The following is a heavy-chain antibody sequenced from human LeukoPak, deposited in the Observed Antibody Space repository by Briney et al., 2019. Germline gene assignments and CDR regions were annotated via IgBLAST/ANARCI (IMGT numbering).Heavy chain of an antibody. Sequence: GRSLRLSCAASGFTFSSHGMHWVRQAPGKGLEWVAAISYDGSNKNDADSVKGRFTISRDNSKNTLYLQMNSLRVEDTAVYYCAKGGRAAADRNFDLWGRGTLVSVSS. CDR2: ISYDGSNK. CDR1: GFTFSSHG. J-gene: IGHJ2*01. V-gene: IGHV3-30*18. D-gene: IGHD6-13*01. CDR3: AKGGRAAADRNFDL.